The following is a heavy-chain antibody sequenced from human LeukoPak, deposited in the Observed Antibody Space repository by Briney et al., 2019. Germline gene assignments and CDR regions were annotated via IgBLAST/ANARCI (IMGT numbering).Heavy chain of an antibody. D-gene: IGHD1-26*01. J-gene: IGHJ3*02. Sequence: GGSLRLSCAASGFIFSGYTMIWVRQAPGKGLEWVSSISRGSTYIFYADSVKGRFTISRDNAKNSLYLQMNSLRAEDTAVYYCAKDWAGRRAFDIWGQGTMVTVSS. CDR2: ISRGSTYI. V-gene: IGHV3-21*04. CDR1: GFIFSGYT. CDR3: AKDWAGRRAFDI.